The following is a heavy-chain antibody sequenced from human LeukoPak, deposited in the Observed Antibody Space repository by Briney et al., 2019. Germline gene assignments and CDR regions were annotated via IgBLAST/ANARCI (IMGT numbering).Heavy chain of an antibody. D-gene: IGHD2-2*01. CDR1: GVSISSSSYY. CDR3: ARQSADLLAY. Sequence: SETLSLTCTVSGVSISSSSYYWGWIRQPPGKGLEWIGSIYYSGSTYYNPSLKSRVTISVDTSKNQFSLKLSSVTAADTAVYYCARQSADLLAYWGQGTLVTVSS. CDR2: IYYSGST. V-gene: IGHV4-39*01. J-gene: IGHJ4*02.